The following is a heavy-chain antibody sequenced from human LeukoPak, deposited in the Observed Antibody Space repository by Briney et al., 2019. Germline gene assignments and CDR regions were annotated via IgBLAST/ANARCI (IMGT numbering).Heavy chain of an antibody. Sequence: ASVKVACKASGYTFTSYDINWVRQATGQGLEWMGWMNPNSGNTGYAQKFQGRVTMTRNTSISTAYMELSSLRSEDTAVYYCARGMSSSWYRWFDPWGQGTLVTVSS. CDR1: GYTFTSYD. V-gene: IGHV1-8*01. CDR3: ARGMSSSWYRWFDP. D-gene: IGHD6-13*01. CDR2: MNPNSGNT. J-gene: IGHJ5*02.